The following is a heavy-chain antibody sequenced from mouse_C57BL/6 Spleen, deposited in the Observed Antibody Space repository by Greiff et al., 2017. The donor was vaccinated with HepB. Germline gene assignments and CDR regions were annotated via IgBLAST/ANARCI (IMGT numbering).Heavy chain of an antibody. J-gene: IGHJ2*01. D-gene: IGHD1-1*01. CDR2: IYPGDGDT. Sequence: VKLMESGAELVKPGASVKISCKASGYAFSSYWMNWVKQRPGKGLEWIGQIYPGDGDTNYNGKFKGKATLTADKSSSTAYMQLSSLTSEDSAVYFCARRTVVVPFDYWGQGTTLTVSS. CDR3: ARRTVVVPFDY. CDR1: GYAFSSYW. V-gene: IGHV1-80*01.